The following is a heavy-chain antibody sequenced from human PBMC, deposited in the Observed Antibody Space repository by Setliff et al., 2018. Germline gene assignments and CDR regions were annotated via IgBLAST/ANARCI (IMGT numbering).Heavy chain of an antibody. CDR1: GGTFSDYY. D-gene: IGHD3-10*01. CDR3: ARGFRGGHSYFYYMDV. J-gene: IGHJ6*03. Sequence: PSETLSLTCAAYGGTFSDYYWTWVRQPPGKGLEWIGEIYHSGITNYNPSLKSRVTISVDKSKNQFSLKLSSVTAADTAVYYCARGFRGGHSYFYYMDVWGKGTTVTVSS. CDR2: IYHSGIT. V-gene: IGHV4-34*01.